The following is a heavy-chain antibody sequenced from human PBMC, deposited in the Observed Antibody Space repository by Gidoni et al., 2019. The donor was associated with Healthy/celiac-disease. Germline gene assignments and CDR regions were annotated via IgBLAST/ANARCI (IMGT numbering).Heavy chain of an antibody. CDR2: ISYDGSNK. CDR3: ARDQNHLFDYGSGSYDY. J-gene: IGHJ4*02. Sequence: QVQLVESGGGVVQPGRSLRLSCAASGFTFSSYAMHWVRQAPGKGLEWGEVISYDGSNKYYADSGKGRFTISRDNSKNTLYLQMNSLRAEDTAVYYCARDQNHLFDYGSGSYDYWGQGTLVTVSS. V-gene: IGHV3-30*04. D-gene: IGHD3-10*01. CDR1: GFTFSSYA.